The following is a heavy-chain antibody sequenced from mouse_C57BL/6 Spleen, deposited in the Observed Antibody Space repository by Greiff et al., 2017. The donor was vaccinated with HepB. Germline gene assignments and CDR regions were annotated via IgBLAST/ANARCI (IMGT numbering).Heavy chain of an antibody. CDR1: GYTFTSYW. J-gene: IGHJ3*01. CDR3: SREGLLRLRGGFAY. Sequence: QVQLQQPGTELVKPGASVKLSCKASGYTFTSYWMHWVKQRPGQGLEWIGNINPSNGGTNYNEKFKSKATLTVDKSSSTTYMQLSSLASEDAAVYEFSREGLLRLRGGFAYWGQGTRVTVSA. D-gene: IGHD2-2*01. CDR2: INPSNGGT. V-gene: IGHV1-53*01.